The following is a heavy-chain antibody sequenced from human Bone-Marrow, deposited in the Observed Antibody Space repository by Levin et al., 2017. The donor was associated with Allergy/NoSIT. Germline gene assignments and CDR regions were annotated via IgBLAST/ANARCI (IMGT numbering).Heavy chain of an antibody. CDR3: ARDANGIY. CDR1: GITVGNNY. CDR2: IYSVGST. J-gene: IGHJ4*02. Sequence: ASETLSLTCAASGITVGNNYMSWVRQTPGKRLEWVAVIYSVGSTYYADSVKGRFTISRDSVKNTVYLQMNNLRGEDTAVYYCARDANGIYWGQGTLVTVSS. V-gene: IGHV3-66*01. D-gene: IGHD1-1*01.